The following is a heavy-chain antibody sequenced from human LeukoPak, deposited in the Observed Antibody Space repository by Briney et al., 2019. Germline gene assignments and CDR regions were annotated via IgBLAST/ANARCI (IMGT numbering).Heavy chain of an antibody. CDR3: ARDRKSGESSEIDF. D-gene: IGHD3-10*01. J-gene: IGHJ4*02. CDR2: INRDGSTT. Sequence: GGSLRLSCAASGFTFSNYWVHWVRQAPGKGLVWVSRINRDGSTTNYADSVKGRFTVSRDNAKNTLNLQMNSLRAEDTAVYYCARDRKSGESSEIDFWGQGTLVSVSS. CDR1: GFTFSNYW. V-gene: IGHV3-74*01.